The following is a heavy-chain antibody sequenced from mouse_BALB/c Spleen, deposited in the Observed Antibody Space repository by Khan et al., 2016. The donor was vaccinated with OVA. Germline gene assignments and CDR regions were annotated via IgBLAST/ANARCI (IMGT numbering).Heavy chain of an antibody. CDR3: ARGTTVGAFDY. D-gene: IGHD1-1*01. J-gene: IGHJ2*01. CDR1: GFTFNDYF. V-gene: IGHV5-12*02. CDR2: ISNGGGST. Sequence: EVELVESGGGLVQPGGSLKLSCATSGFTFNDYFMYWVRQTPEKRLEWVAYISNGGGSTYYPDTVKGRFTLSRDNAKNTLYLQMSRLKSEDTAMYFCARGTTVGAFDYWGQGTTLTVSS.